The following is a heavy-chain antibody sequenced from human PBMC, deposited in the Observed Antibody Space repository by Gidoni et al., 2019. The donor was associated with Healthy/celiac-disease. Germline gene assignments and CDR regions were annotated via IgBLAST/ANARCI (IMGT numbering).Heavy chain of an antibody. CDR2: IRSKAYGGTT. CDR3: VRYGDPNNWFDP. V-gene: IGHV3-49*03. D-gene: IGHD4-17*01. J-gene: IGHJ5*02. CDR1: GFTFGDYA. Sequence: EVQLVESGGGLVQPGRSLILSCTASGFTFGDYAMSWFRQAPGKGLEWVGFIRSKAYGGTTEYAASVKGRFTISRDDSKSIAYLKMNSMKTEDTAVYYCVRYGDPNNWFDPWGQGTLVTVSS.